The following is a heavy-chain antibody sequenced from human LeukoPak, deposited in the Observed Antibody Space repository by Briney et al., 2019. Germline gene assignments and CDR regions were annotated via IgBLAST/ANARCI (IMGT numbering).Heavy chain of an antibody. CDR2: ISGSGGST. J-gene: IGHJ6*02. Sequence: PGGSLRLSCAASGFTFSSYAMCWVRQAPGKGLEWVSAISGSGGSTYYADSVEGRFTISRDNSKNTLYLQMNSLRAEDTAVYYCAKDAPYCSSTSCRYYYYGMDVWGHGTTVTVSS. CDR1: GFTFSSYA. CDR3: AKDAPYCSSTSCRYYYYGMDV. V-gene: IGHV3-23*01. D-gene: IGHD2-2*01.